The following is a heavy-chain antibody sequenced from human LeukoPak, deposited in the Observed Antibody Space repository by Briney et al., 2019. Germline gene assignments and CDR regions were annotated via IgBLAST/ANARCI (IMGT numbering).Heavy chain of an antibody. V-gene: IGHV4-34*01. CDR2: ISHSGST. Sequence: SETLSLTCAVYGGSFSGYYWSWIRQPPGKGLEWIGEISHSGSTNYNPSLKSRVTISVDTSKNQFSLKLSSVTAADTAVYYCARVGGSGSYYPRSYFDYWGQGTLVTVSS. D-gene: IGHD3-10*01. CDR3: ARVGGSGSYYPRSYFDY. CDR1: GGSFSGYY. J-gene: IGHJ4*02.